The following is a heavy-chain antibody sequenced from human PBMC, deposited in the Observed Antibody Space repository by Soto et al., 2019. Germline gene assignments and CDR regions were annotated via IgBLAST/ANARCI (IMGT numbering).Heavy chain of an antibody. CDR3: ARLSRRVAQESNYFDP. CDR1: GYSFSTSW. CDR2: IYPGDSDS. Sequence: GESLKISCKVSGYSFSTSWMGWVRQLPGKGLEWMGIIYPGDSDSRYGPSFEGHVTFSVDKSISTAYLEWSSLKASDTAIYYCARLSRRVAQESNYFDPWGQGTLVTVS. D-gene: IGHD2-8*01. J-gene: IGHJ5*02. V-gene: IGHV5-51*01.